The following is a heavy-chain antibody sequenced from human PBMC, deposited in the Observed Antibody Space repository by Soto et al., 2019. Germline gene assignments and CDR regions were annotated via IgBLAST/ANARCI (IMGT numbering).Heavy chain of an antibody. V-gene: IGHV4-59*01. Sequence: SQTLCLTCYVSGGSISSYDWSWIRQPPGKGLERIGYIYYSGITNYNPSLKSRVTISVDTSKNQFSMKLSSVTAADTAVYYCARYKSNYYYGMDVWGQGTTVTVSS. J-gene: IGHJ6*02. D-gene: IGHD1-20*01. CDR2: IYYSGIT. CDR3: ARYKSNYYYGMDV. CDR1: GGSISSYD.